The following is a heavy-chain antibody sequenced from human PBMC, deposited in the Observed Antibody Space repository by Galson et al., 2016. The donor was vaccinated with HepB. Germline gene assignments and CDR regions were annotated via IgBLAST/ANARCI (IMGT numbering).Heavy chain of an antibody. Sequence: SLRLSCAASGFTFSSYAMSWVRQTPEKGLEWVSTISDSGGSTYYADSVKGRFIISRDNSKNTLTLQMNPLRAEDTAVYYCTKRALERLFDYGGPGTLVTVAS. CDR2: ISDSGGST. CDR3: TKRALERLFDY. V-gene: IGHV3-23*01. J-gene: IGHJ4*02. CDR1: GFTFSSYA.